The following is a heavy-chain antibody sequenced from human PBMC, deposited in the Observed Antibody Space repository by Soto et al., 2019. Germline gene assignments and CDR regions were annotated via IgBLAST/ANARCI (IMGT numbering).Heavy chain of an antibody. CDR2: ISAYNGNT. V-gene: IGHV1-18*01. J-gene: IGHJ6*03. CDR1: GYTFTIYG. Sequence: ASVKVSCKASGYTFTIYGIIWVRQAPGQGLEWMGWISAYNGNTNYAQKLQGRVTMTTDTSTSTAYMELRSLRSDDTAVYYCARDALAAAYYYYYMDVWGKGTTVTVSS. D-gene: IGHD6-13*01. CDR3: ARDALAAAYYYYYMDV.